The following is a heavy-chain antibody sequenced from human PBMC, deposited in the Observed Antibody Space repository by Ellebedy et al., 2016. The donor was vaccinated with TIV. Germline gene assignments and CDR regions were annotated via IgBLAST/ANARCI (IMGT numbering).Heavy chain of an antibody. CDR2: IIPIFGTA. CDR1: GGTFSSYA. D-gene: IGHD3-22*01. Sequence: SVKVSXXASGGTFSSYAISWVRQAPGQGLEWMGGIIPIFGTANYAQKFQGRVTMTRDTSTSTVYMELSSLRSEDTAVYYCARDGGSYYDSSGYFDYWGQGTLVTVSS. CDR3: ARDGGSYYDSSGYFDY. V-gene: IGHV1-69*05. J-gene: IGHJ4*02.